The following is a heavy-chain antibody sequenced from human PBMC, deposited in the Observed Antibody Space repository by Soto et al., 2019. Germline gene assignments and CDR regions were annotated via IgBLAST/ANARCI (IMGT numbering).Heavy chain of an antibody. CDR1: GYTFTGYY. J-gene: IGHJ4*02. CDR2: INPNNGDT. V-gene: IGHV1-2*02. CDR3: ARVHTYYYYSGSFDY. Sequence: QVQLVQSGAEVKKPGASVKVSCKASGYTFTGYYLHWLRQAPGQGLEWMGWINPNNGDTNYAQNFQGRVTMTRETSISTAYMELSGLRSDDTAVYYCARVHTYYYYSGSFDYWGQGTLVTVSS. D-gene: IGHD2-15*01.